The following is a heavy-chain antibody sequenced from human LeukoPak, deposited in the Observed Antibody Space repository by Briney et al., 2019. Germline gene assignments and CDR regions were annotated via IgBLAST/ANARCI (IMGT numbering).Heavy chain of an antibody. J-gene: IGHJ4*02. Sequence: ASVKVSCKASGYTFTSYGNSWVRQAPGQGLEWMGWISAYNGNTNYAQKLQGRVTMTTDTSTSTAYMELRSLRSDDTAVYYCARARRELLPLDYWGQGTLVTVSS. CDR2: ISAYNGNT. D-gene: IGHD1-26*01. CDR1: GYTFTSYG. V-gene: IGHV1-18*01. CDR3: ARARRELLPLDY.